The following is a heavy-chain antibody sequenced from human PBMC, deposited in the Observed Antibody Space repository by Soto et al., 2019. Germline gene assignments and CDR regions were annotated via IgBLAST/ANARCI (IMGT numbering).Heavy chain of an antibody. CDR1: GSTFSDYY. J-gene: IGHJ4*02. Sequence: GSLRLSCAASGSTFSDYYMSWVRQAPGKGLEWVSYISGRSSSYTNYADSVRGRFTISRDNAQNSLYLQMNSLRVEDTAMYYCTRGPPGGSYFHPTAWGQGTLVTVSS. V-gene: IGHV3-11*06. CDR2: ISGRSSSYT. D-gene: IGHD1-26*01. CDR3: TRGPPGGSYFHPTA.